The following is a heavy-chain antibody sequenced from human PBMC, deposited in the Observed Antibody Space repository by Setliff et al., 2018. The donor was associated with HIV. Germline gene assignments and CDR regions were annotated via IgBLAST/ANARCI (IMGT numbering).Heavy chain of an antibody. V-gene: IGHV1-18*01. CDR2: ISAYNGNK. J-gene: IGHJ4*02. Sequence: ASVKVSCKASDYSFTSYGISWVRQAPGQGLEWMGWISAYNGNKNYAQNLQDRVTMTTDTSTSTAYMELRSLGFDDTAVYYCARFPNPSQIVVIMPPDYWGQGTLVTVSS. CDR3: ARFPNPSQIVVIMPPDY. CDR1: DYSFTSYG. D-gene: IGHD3-22*01.